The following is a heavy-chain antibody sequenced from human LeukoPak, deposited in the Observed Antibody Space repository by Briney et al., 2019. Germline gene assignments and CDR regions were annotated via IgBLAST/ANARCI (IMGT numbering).Heavy chain of an antibody. J-gene: IGHJ4*02. D-gene: IGHD2-21*02. V-gene: IGHV3-21*01. Sequence: GGSLRLSCAASGFTFGSYFMNWVRQAPRKGLEWVSSISSTSSYIYYADSVKGRFTISRDNAKNSLYLQMNSLRAEDTAAYYCARGLCGGDCYSDWGQGTLVTVSS. CDR3: ARGLCGGDCYSD. CDR2: ISSTSSYI. CDR1: GFTFGSYF.